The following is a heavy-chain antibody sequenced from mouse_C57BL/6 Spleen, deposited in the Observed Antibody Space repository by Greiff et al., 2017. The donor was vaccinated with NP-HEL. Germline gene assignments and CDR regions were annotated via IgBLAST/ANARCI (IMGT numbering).Heavy chain of an antibody. J-gene: IGHJ4*01. CDR2: IDPSDSYT. CDR1: GYTFTSYW. CDR3: ARRGYCSSYYAMDY. D-gene: IGHD1-1*01. Sequence: VQLQQSGAELVKPGASVKLSCKASGYTFTSYWMQWVKQRPGQGLEWIGEIDPSDSYTNYNQKFKGKATLTVDTSSSTAYMQLSSLTSEDSAVYYCARRGYCSSYYAMDYWGQGTSVTVSS. V-gene: IGHV1-50*01.